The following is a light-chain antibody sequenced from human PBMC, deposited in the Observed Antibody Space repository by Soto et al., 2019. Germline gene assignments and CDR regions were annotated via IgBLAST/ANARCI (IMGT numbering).Light chain of an antibody. Sequence: IVMNRSPSTLSVSPGERAPLSCRASQSVSSNLAWYQQKPGQAPRLLIYGASTRATGIPARFSGSGSGTDFTLTISSLEPEDFAVYYCQQRSNWPPTFGQGTRLEIK. CDR1: QSVSSN. CDR2: GAS. CDR3: QQRSNWPPT. J-gene: IGKJ5*01. V-gene: IGKV3-11*01.